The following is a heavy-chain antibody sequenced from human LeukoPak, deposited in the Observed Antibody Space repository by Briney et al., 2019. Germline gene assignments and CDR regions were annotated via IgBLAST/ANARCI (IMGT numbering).Heavy chain of an antibody. Sequence: GGSLRLSCAASGFTFSDYAMSWVRQAPGRGLEWVSSISGSGDSTFYADSVKGRFTISRDNSRNTLYLQVNSLRAEDTAVYYCAKAAETFYDGPDIWGQGTMVGVFS. CDR3: AKAAETFYDGPDI. CDR2: ISGSGDST. V-gene: IGHV3-23*01. J-gene: IGHJ3*02. D-gene: IGHD2/OR15-2a*01. CDR1: GFTFSDYA.